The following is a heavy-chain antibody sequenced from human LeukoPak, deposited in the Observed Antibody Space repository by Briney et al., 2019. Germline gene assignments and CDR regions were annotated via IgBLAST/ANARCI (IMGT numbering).Heavy chain of an antibody. J-gene: IGHJ6*03. V-gene: IGHV4-34*01. CDR2: INHSGST. Sequence: PSETLSLTCAVSGGSFSGYYWSWLRQPPGKGLEWIGEINHSGSTNYNPSLKSRVTISVDTSKNQFSLKLSCVTAADTAVYYCARGGRYGRPKNYYYYMDVWGKGTTVTVSS. CDR3: ARGGRYGRPKNYYYYMDV. CDR1: GGSFSGYY. D-gene: IGHD2-15*01.